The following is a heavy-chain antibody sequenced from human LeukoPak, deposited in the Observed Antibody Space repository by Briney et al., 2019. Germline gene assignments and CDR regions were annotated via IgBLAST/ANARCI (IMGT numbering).Heavy chain of an antibody. J-gene: IGHJ6*02. V-gene: IGHV3-21*01. CDR3: ASDYSDYSYYYYGLDV. CDR2: IARTTDYI. CDR1: GFTFSSFS. Sequence: PGGSLRLSCAASGFTFSSFSMNWVRQAPGKGLEWVPSIARTTDYIYYADSVKGRFTISRDKAKNSLSLQMNSLRAEDTAVYYCASDYSDYSYYYYGLDVWGQGTTVIVSS. D-gene: IGHD4-11*01.